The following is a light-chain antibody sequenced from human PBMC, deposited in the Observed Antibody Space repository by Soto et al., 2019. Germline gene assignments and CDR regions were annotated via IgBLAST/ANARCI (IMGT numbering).Light chain of an antibody. CDR1: QSVDTW. CDR3: QHYNAYSRV. Sequence: DIQMTQSPSTLSASIGDTVTITCRTSQSVDTWLAWYQHKAGKAPKLLIYRASSLATGVPSRCTDSGSGTAFTLTITSLQPDDFATYYCQHYNAYSRVFGQGTQVEIK. J-gene: IGKJ1*01. V-gene: IGKV1-5*03. CDR2: RAS.